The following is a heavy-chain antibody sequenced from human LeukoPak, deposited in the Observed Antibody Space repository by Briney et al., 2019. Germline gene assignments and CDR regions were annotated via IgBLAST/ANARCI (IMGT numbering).Heavy chain of an antibody. Sequence: SDTLTLPCTVSGRSISSHYWSWLRQPPGKGLEWIGYIYYSGSTNYYPSLKSRVTISVDTSKTQFSPKLSSVTAADTAVYYCARSRGSSSYYYYYMDVWGKGTTVTVSS. D-gene: IGHD6-6*01. J-gene: IGHJ6*03. CDR1: GRSISSHY. V-gene: IGHV4-59*07. CDR2: IYYSGST. CDR3: ARSRGSSSYYYYYMDV.